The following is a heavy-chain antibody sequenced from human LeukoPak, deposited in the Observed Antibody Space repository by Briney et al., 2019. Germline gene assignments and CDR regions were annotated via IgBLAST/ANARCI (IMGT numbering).Heavy chain of an antibody. J-gene: IGHJ6*03. CDR3: AREHYFYHMDG. CDR2: INPDGRST. CDR1: GLPFSSYW. V-gene: IGHV3-74*01. Sequence: GGSLRLSCEASGLPFSSYWMHWVRQVPGKSLVWVSRINPDGRSTHYADSVKGRFTISRDNAENSLYLQMNSLRAEDTAVYYCAREHYFYHMDGWGEGTTVTVSS.